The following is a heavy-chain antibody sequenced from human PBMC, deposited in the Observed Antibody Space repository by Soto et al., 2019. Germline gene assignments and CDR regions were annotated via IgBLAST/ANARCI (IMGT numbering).Heavy chain of an antibody. V-gene: IGHV3-21*01. Sequence: PGGSLRLSCAASGFTFSSYSMNWVRQAPGKGLEWVSSISSSSSYIYYADSVKGRFTISRDNAKNPLYLQMNSLRAEDTAVYYCARDLYYYDSSGYQPPDYWGQGTLVTVSS. J-gene: IGHJ4*02. CDR3: ARDLYYYDSSGYQPPDY. D-gene: IGHD3-22*01. CDR1: GFTFSSYS. CDR2: ISSSSSYI.